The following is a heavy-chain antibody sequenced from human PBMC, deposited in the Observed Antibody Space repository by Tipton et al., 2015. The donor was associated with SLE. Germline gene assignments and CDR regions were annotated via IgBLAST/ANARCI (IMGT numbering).Heavy chain of an antibody. CDR2: ISSSGSTI. CDR1: GFTLSDYY. Sequence: SLRLSCAASGFTLSDYYMSWIRQAPGKGLEWVSYISSSGSTIYYADSVKGRFTISRDNAKNSLYLQMNSLRAEDTAVYYCARDAPYDAFDIWGQGTMVTVSS. J-gene: IGHJ3*02. V-gene: IGHV3-11*01. CDR3: ARDAPYDAFDI.